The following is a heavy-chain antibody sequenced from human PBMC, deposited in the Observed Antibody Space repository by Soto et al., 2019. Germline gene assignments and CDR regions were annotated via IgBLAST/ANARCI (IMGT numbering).Heavy chain of an antibody. J-gene: IGHJ6*03. V-gene: IGHV3-9*01. Sequence: GGSLRLSCAASGFTFDDYAMHWVRQAPGKGLEWVSGISWNSGSIGYADSVKGRSTISRDNAKNSLYLQMNSLRAEDTALYYCAKDKRDYYYYMDVWGKGTTVTVSS. CDR1: GFTFDDYA. CDR2: ISWNSGSI. CDR3: AKDKRDYYYYMDV.